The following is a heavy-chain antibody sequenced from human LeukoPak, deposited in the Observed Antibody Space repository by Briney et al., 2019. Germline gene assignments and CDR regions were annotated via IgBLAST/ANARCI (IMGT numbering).Heavy chain of an antibody. V-gene: IGHV4-30-4*01. Sequence: SQTLSLTCTVSGDSIRSGDYYLSWIRQPPGKGLEWIGYIYYSGSTFYNPSLKSRVSMSIDTSKNQFSLKLSSVTAADTAVYYCASTPGYCSTTCCFIFDYWGQGTLVTVSS. J-gene: IGHJ4*02. D-gene: IGHD2-2*01. CDR2: IYYSGST. CDR1: GDSIRSGDYY. CDR3: ASTPGYCSTTCCFIFDY.